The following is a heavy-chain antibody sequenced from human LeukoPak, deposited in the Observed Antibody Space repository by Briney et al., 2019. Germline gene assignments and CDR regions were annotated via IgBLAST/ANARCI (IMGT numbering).Heavy chain of an antibody. CDR1: GFTFSSYE. V-gene: IGHV3-48*03. CDR2: ISSTGITI. Sequence: PGGSLRLSCAASGFTFSSYEMNWVRQAPGKGLEWISYISSTGITIYYADSVKGRFTISKDNAKNSLYLQMNSLRDEDTAIYYCARNLRSRTQGYYFDYWGQGILVTVSS. J-gene: IGHJ4*02. D-gene: IGHD2-2*01. CDR3: ARNLRSRTQGYYFDY.